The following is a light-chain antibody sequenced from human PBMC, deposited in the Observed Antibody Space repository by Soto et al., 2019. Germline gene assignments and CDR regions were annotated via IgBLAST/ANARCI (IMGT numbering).Light chain of an antibody. Sequence: EIVMTQSPATLSVSPGERATLSCRASQSVSRNLAWYQQKPGQPPRLLIYDASTRATGVPARFGGSGSGTEFTLTLSGLQSEDFAVYYCQQYGALPPDTFGQGTKVEI. CDR1: QSVSRN. V-gene: IGKV3-15*01. J-gene: IGKJ2*01. CDR3: QQYGALPPDT. CDR2: DAS.